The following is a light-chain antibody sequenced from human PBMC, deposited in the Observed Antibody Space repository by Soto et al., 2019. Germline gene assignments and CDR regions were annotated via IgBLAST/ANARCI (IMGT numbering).Light chain of an antibody. J-gene: IGKJ1*01. Sequence: DIQMTQSPSTLSASVGDRVTITCRASQSISNRLAWYQQKPGKATKVLIYDASNLEYGVPSSFSGSGFGTEFILTISSLQPDDFATYCCQHYGGMWTFGQGTKVDIK. V-gene: IGKV1-5*01. CDR3: QHYGGMWT. CDR2: DAS. CDR1: QSISNR.